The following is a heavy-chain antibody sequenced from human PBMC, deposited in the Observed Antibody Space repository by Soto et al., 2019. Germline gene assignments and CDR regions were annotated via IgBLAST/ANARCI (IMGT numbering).Heavy chain of an antibody. D-gene: IGHD3-22*01. CDR2: INAYRGNT. Sequence: ASVKVYCKASGYTFSNYGIAWVRQAPGQGLEWVGWINAYRGNTNYAQKLQGRVTMTADTSTNTAYMELTSLRSDDTAVYFCARGTFDSSGNYFAGWFGPWGQGTLVTVSS. J-gene: IGHJ5*02. CDR1: GYTFSNYG. V-gene: IGHV1-18*01. CDR3: ARGTFDSSGNYFAGWFGP.